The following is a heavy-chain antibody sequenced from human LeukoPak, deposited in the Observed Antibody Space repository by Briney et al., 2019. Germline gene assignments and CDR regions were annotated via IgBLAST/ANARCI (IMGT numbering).Heavy chain of an antibody. CDR1: GLTVSSNY. CDR3: AKDLHAFYDSSGYFDY. J-gene: IGHJ4*02. CDR2: ISGNGGST. D-gene: IGHD3-22*01. Sequence: GGSLRLSCAASGLTVSSNYMSWVRQAPGKGLEWVSAISGNGGSTYYADSVKGRFTISRDNSKNTLYLQMNSLRAEDTAVYYCAKDLHAFYDSSGYFDYWGQGTLVTVSS. V-gene: IGHV3-23*01.